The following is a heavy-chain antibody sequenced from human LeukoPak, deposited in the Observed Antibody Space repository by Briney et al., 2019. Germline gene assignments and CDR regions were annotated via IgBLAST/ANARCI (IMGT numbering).Heavy chain of an antibody. CDR3: ASGGDYVGIAATFRY. J-gene: IGHJ4*02. V-gene: IGHV3-11*01. Sequence: GGSLRLSCAASGFNFSATYMTWIRQAPGKGLEWVSYISNRGIIINYADSVKGRFTISRDDAKSSLYLHMNNLRTEDTALYYCASGGDYVGIAATFRYWGQGSLVTVSS. D-gene: IGHD4-23*01. CDR1: GFNFSATY. CDR2: ISNRGIII.